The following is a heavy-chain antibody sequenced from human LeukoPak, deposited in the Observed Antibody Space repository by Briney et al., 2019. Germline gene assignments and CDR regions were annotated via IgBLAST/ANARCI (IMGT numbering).Heavy chain of an antibody. CDR2: MNPNSGNT. CDR1: GYTFTSYD. CDR3: ARASSTVVIGY. J-gene: IGHJ4*02. D-gene: IGHD4-23*01. Sequence: ASVKVSCKASGYTFTSYDINWVRQATGQGLEWMGGMNPNSGNTGYAQKFQGRVTMTRNTSIRTAYMELSSLRSEDTAVYYCARASSTVVIGYWGQGTLVTVSS. V-gene: IGHV1-8*01.